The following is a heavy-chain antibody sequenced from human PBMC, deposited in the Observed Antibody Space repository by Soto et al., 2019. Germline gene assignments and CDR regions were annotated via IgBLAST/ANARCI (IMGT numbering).Heavy chain of an antibody. CDR1: GFTFSSYS. Sequence: PGGSLRLSCAASGFTFSSYSMNWVRQAPGKGLEWVSYISSSSSTIYYADSVKGRFTIPRDNARNSLYLQMNSLRAEDTAVYYCARDQYDFWSGYGAFDIWGQGTMVTVSS. D-gene: IGHD3-3*01. CDR2: ISSSSSTI. J-gene: IGHJ3*02. V-gene: IGHV3-48*01. CDR3: ARDQYDFWSGYGAFDI.